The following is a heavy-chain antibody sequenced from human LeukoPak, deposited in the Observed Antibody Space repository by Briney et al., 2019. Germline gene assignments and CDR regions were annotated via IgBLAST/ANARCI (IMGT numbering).Heavy chain of an antibody. CDR3: ARVGHYSGLENYYDSRGTFDY. J-gene: IGHJ4*02. CDR1: ADSISSGGYS. D-gene: IGHD3-10*01. Sequence: SQTLSLNCAVSADSISSGGYSWSWIRQPPGKGLEWIGYIDYSGSTNYNPSLKSRVTISVDTSKNQFSLKVRSVTAADTAVYYCARVGHYSGLENYYDSRGTFDYWGQGTLVTVSS. V-gene: IGHV4-30-4*07. CDR2: IDYSGST.